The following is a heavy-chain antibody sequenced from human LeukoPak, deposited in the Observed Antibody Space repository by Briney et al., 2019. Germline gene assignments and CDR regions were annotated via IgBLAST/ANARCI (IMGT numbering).Heavy chain of an antibody. D-gene: IGHD1-26*01. Sequence: PGGSLRLSCAASGFTFSSYGMHWVRQAPGKGLEWLAFIRYDGSNKYYGDSVKGRFTISRDNAKNSLYLQMNSLRAEDTAVYYCARVREDDAFDIWGQGTMVTVSS. J-gene: IGHJ3*02. V-gene: IGHV3-30*02. CDR2: IRYDGSNK. CDR1: GFTFSSYG. CDR3: ARVREDDAFDI.